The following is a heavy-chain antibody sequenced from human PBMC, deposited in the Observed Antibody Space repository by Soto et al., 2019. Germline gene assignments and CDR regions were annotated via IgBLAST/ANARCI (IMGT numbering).Heavy chain of an antibody. CDR1: GFTFSSYA. V-gene: IGHV3-23*01. CDR3: AKPNQWGVVVPAAMPPYYFDY. D-gene: IGHD2-2*01. J-gene: IGHJ4*02. CDR2: ISGSGGST. Sequence: GGSLRLSCAASGFTFSSYAMSWVRQAPGKGLEWVSAISGSGGSTYYADSVKGRFTISRDNSKNTLYLQMNSLRAEDTAVYYCAKPNQWGVVVPAAMPPYYFDYWGQGTLVTVSS.